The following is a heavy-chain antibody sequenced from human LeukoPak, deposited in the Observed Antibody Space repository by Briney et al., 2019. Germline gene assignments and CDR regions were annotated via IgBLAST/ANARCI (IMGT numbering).Heavy chain of an antibody. D-gene: IGHD6-13*01. CDR1: GYTFTGYY. V-gene: IGHV1-2*02. Sequence: ASVKVSCKASGYTFTGYYMHWVRQAPGQGLEWMGWINPNSGGTNYAQKFQGRVTMTRDTSISTAYMELSRLRSDDTAVYYCARDRGSWYSSKNYFDYWGQGTLVTVSS. CDR3: ARDRGSWYSSKNYFDY. CDR2: INPNSGGT. J-gene: IGHJ4*02.